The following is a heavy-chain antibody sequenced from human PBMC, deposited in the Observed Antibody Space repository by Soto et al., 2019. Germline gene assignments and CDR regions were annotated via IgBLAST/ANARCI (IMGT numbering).Heavy chain of an antibody. V-gene: IGHV3-23*01. J-gene: IGHJ4*02. Sequence: VHLLESGGGLVHPGGSLRLSCTASGFTFSNYAMTWVRKGPGKGLQWVAGINGGGDSPHYADSVKGRFIISRDNSNNSLVLQMRSLRVDDTALYYCAKRGTFGGFDYWGQGTLLTVSS. CDR2: INGGGDSP. CDR3: AKRGTFGGFDY. CDR1: GFTFSNYA. D-gene: IGHD1-1*01.